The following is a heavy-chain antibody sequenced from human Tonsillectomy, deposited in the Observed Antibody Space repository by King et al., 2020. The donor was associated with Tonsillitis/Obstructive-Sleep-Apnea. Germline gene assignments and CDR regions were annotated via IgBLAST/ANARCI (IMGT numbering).Heavy chain of an antibody. Sequence: VQLVESGAEVKKPGESLKISCKGSGYSFSEYWIAWVRQMPGKGLEWMGIIYPDDSDIRYSPSFQGQVTMSVDKSISTAYLQWSSLKASDTAIYYCARRRDVVVPAAIAGWFDPWGQGTLVTVSS. V-gene: IGHV5-51*01. D-gene: IGHD2-2*02. CDR2: IYPDDSDI. CDR3: ARRRDVVVPAAIAGWFDP. J-gene: IGHJ5*02. CDR1: GYSFSEYW.